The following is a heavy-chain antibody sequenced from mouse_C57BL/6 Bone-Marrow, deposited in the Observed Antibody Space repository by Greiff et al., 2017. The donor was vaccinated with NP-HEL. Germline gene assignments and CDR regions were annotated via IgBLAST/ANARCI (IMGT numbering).Heavy chain of an antibody. CDR2: SRNKANDYTT. J-gene: IGHJ3*01. CDR3: ARDDGYPAWFAY. CDR1: GFTFSDFY. V-gene: IGHV7-1*01. Sequence: EVKLVESGGGLVKSGRSLRLSCATSGFTFSDFYMEWVRQAPGKGLEWIAASRNKANDYTTEYSASVKGRFIVSRDTSQSILYLQMNALRAEDTAIYYCARDDGYPAWFAYWGQGTLVTVSA. D-gene: IGHD2-2*01.